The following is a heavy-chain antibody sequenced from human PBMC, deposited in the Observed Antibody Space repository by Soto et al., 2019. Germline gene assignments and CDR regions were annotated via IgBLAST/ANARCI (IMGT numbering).Heavy chain of an antibody. J-gene: IGHJ4*02. Sequence: SETLSLTCTVSGGSISSSSYYWGWIRQPPGKGLEWIGSIYYSGSTYYNPSLKSRVTISVDTSKNQFSLKLSSVTAADTAVYYCARSGWYLDDWGQGTLVTVSS. V-gene: IGHV4-39*01. CDR2: IYYSGST. CDR1: GGSISSSSYY. D-gene: IGHD6-19*01. CDR3: ARSGWYLDD.